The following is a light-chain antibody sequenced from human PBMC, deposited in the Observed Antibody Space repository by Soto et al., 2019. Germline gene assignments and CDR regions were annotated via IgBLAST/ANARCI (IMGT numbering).Light chain of an antibody. CDR1: NIGSKS. CDR3: QVWHTTNDHYV. J-gene: IGLJ1*01. Sequence: SYELTQPPSVSVAPGQTARITCGGNNIGSKSVHWYQQKPGQAPVLVVYDDRDRPSGIPDRFTGSNSGDTATLTITRVEAGDEADYFCQVWHTTNDHYVFGAGTKLTVL. CDR2: DDR. V-gene: IGLV3-21*02.